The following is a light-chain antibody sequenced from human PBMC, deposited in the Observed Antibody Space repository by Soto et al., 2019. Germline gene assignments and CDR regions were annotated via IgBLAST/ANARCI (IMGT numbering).Light chain of an antibody. CDR2: GAS. CDR1: QSVTDNY. CDR3: QQYSRAPLT. Sequence: EIVLTQSPANLSLSPGERATLSCRASQSVTDNYLAWYQQKPGQAPRLVISGASSRTSGIPDRFSASGSGTDFTLTISRLEPEDFAVYYCQQYSRAPLTFGQGTKVDIK. J-gene: IGKJ1*01. V-gene: IGKV3-20*01.